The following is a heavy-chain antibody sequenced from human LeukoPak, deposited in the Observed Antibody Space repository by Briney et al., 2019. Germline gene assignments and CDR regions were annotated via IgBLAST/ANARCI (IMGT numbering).Heavy chain of an antibody. D-gene: IGHD6-19*01. Sequence: ASVKVSCKASGYTFTAYYMHWVRQAPGQGLEWMGWINPNSGGTNYAQKFQGRVTMTRDTSIRTAYMELTSLRSDDTAVYFCARPVAGTWGFDPWGQGTLVTVSS. CDR1: GYTFTAYY. CDR2: INPNSGGT. V-gene: IGHV1-2*02. CDR3: ARPVAGTWGFDP. J-gene: IGHJ5*02.